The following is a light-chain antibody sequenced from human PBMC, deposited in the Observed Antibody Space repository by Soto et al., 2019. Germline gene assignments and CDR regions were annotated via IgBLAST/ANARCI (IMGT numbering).Light chain of an antibody. Sequence: DVQLTQSPSFLSASVGDGATITCRASQAISIYLPWYQQKPGTAPKLLIYPASTLQGGVPSRFSGSGSGTEFTLTVSSLQPEDFATYYCQQVNSYPITFGQGTRLEIK. CDR3: QQVNSYPIT. V-gene: IGKV1-9*01. CDR2: PAS. CDR1: QAISIY. J-gene: IGKJ5*01.